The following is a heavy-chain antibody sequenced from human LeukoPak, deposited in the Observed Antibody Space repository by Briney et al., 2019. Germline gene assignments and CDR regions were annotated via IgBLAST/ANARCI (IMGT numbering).Heavy chain of an antibody. V-gene: IGHV1-2*02. J-gene: IGHJ4*02. CDR1: GYTFTGYY. D-gene: IGHD3-22*01. CDR2: INPNSGGT. CDR3: ARDRSYYDSSGYWVFDY. Sequence: ASVKVSCKASGYTFTGYYMHWVRQAPGQGLEWMGWINPNSGGTNYAQKFQGRVTMTRDTSISTAYMELSRLRSDDTAVYYCARDRSYYDSSGYWVFDYWGQGTLVTVSS.